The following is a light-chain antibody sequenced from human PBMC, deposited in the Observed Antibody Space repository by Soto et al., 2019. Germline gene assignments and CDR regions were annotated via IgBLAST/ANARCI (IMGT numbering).Light chain of an antibody. V-gene: IGKV1-5*01. CDR2: DAS. CDR3: QQYNSYSKWT. Sequence: DIQMTQSPSTLSASVGDRVTITCRASQSISSWLAWYQQKPGKAPKLLIYDASSLESGVPSRFSGSGSGTEFTLTISSLQPDDFATYYCQQYNSYSKWTSGQGTKV. J-gene: IGKJ1*01. CDR1: QSISSW.